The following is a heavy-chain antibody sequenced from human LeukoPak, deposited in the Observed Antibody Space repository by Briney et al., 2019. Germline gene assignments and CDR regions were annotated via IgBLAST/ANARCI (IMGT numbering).Heavy chain of an antibody. CDR2: INNDNGDT. CDR1: GYIVSNYV. Sequence: ASVTVSCKGSGYIVSNYVLHWVRQAPGQWLEWMGLINNDNGDTKYSQDFQGRVTITSDTSASTAYMEVSRLTIEDSAVYFCARGDGGNSLIKWVQGTRVTVSS. V-gene: IGHV1-3*04. CDR3: ARGDGGNSLIK. D-gene: IGHD4-23*01. J-gene: IGHJ4*02.